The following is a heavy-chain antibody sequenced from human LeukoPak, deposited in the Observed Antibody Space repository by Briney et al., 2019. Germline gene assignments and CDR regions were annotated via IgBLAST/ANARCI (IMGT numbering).Heavy chain of an antibody. J-gene: IGHJ5*02. CDR1: GFTFNIYS. D-gene: IGHD1-1*01. CDR3: ARGGGTWNWFDP. Sequence: KTGGSLRLSCAASGFTFNIYSMNWVRQAPGKGLEWVSYISNSSSDIYYADSVRGRFTISRDNAKNSLYLQMNRLRAEDTGVYYCARGGGTWNWFDPWGQGTLVTVSS. V-gene: IGHV3-21*01. CDR2: ISNSSSDI.